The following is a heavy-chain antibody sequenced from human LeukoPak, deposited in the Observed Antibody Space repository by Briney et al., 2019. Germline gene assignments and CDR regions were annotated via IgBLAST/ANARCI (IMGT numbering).Heavy chain of an antibody. CDR3: ARDGTYGDFDY. V-gene: IGHV3-21*01. CDR2: ISGSSSYK. J-gene: IGHJ4*02. CDR1: GFTFGHYN. Sequence: PGGSLRLSCAASGFTFGHYNMNWVRQAPGKGLEWLSSISGSSSYKYYAYSVKGRFTISRDNAKNSLYLQMNSLRADDTAVYYCARDGTYGDFDYWGQGTLVTVSS. D-gene: IGHD3-10*01.